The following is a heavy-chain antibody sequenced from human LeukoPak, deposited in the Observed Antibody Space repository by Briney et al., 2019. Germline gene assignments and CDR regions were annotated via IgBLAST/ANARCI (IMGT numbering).Heavy chain of an antibody. D-gene: IGHD2-2*01. CDR1: GYIFTLYW. V-gene: IGHV5-51*01. CDR3: ARRYARGWADDY. Sequence: PGASLMISCTAFGYIFTLYWIGLLRQPPEKGLELMAMIYPADSDTIYSPGFRGQVTISADRSIDTAFLEWSSLKASDTAVYYCARRYARGWADDYWGQGTLVTVSS. CDR2: IYPADSDT. J-gene: IGHJ4*02.